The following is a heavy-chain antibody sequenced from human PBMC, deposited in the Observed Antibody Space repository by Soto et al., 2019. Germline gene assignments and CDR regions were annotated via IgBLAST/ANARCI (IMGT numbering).Heavy chain of an antibody. J-gene: IGHJ4*02. CDR3: ARGRYGDY. Sequence: QVHLVQSGAEVKKPGASVKVSCKGSGYTFTSYGITWVRQAPGQGLEWMGWISAQNGTTDYAQKLQGRVTVTRDTSTSTAYMELRCLRSYDTSVYYCARGRYGDYWGQGALVTVSS. V-gene: IGHV1-18*01. CDR2: ISAQNGTT. D-gene: IGHD1-1*01. CDR1: GYTFTSYG.